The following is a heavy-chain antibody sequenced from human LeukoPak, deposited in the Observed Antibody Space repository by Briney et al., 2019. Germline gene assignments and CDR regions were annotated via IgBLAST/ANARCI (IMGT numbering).Heavy chain of an antibody. D-gene: IGHD3-10*01. V-gene: IGHV4-59*01. CDR1: GGSINSYY. J-gene: IGHJ1*01. CDR3: ARMDSGYFQH. CDR2: IYYSGST. Sequence: PSETLSLTCTVSGGSINSYYWSWIRQPPGKGLEWIGYIYYSGSTNYNPSLKSRVTLSVDTSKNQFSLKLSSVTAADTAVYYCARMDSGYFQHWGQGTLVTVSS.